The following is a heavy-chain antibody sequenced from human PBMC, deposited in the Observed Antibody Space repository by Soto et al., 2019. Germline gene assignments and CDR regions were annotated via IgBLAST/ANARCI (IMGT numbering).Heavy chain of an antibody. J-gene: IGHJ5*02. Sequence: SETLSLTCTVSGGSISSGDYYWSWIRQPPGKGLEWIGYIYYSGSTYYNPSLKSRVTISVDTSKNQFPLKLSSVTAADTAVYYCARGARVVRFDPWGQGTLVTVSS. CDR2: IYYSGST. D-gene: IGHD2-15*01. V-gene: IGHV4-30-4*01. CDR1: GGSISSGDYY. CDR3: ARGARVVRFDP.